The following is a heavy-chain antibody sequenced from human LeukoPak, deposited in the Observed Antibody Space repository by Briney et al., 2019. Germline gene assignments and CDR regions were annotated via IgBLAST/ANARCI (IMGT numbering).Heavy chain of an antibody. J-gene: IGHJ4*02. CDR2: IRYDGSNK. CDR3: AKVGCSSTSCYPGDY. D-gene: IGHD2-2*01. CDR1: GFTFSSYS. Sequence: GGSLRLFCAASGFTFSSYSMHWVRQAPGKGLEWVAFIRYDGSNKYYADSVKGRFTISRDNSKNALYLQMNSLRAEDTAVYYCAKVGCSSTSCYPGDYWGQGTLVTVSS. V-gene: IGHV3-30*02.